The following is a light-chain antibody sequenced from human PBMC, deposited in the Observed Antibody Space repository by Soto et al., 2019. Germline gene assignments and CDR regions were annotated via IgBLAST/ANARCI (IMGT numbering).Light chain of an antibody. J-gene: IGLJ1*01. CDR3: QAWGIGIQV. Sequence: QLVLTQSPSASASLGASVTLTCTLSSGHSSYAIAWHQQQPEKGPLYLMKLNSDGSHSKGVRIPDRFSGSSSGAESYLTISRIQSEDAAYYYGQAWGIGIQVFGTGTKVTVL. CDR1: SGHSSYA. V-gene: IGLV4-69*01. CDR2: LNSDGSH.